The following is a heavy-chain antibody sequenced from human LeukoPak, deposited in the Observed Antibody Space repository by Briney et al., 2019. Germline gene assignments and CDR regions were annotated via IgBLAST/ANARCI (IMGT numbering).Heavy chain of an antibody. Sequence: PGGSLRLSCAASGFTFSSYGMHWVRQAPGKWLEWVAFIRYDGSNKYYADSVKGRFTISRDNSKNTLYLQMNSLRAEDTAVYYCAKEGGMVTDYWGQGTLVTVSS. D-gene: IGHD2-21*02. CDR1: GFTFSSYG. V-gene: IGHV3-30*02. J-gene: IGHJ4*02. CDR2: IRYDGSNK. CDR3: AKEGGMVTDY.